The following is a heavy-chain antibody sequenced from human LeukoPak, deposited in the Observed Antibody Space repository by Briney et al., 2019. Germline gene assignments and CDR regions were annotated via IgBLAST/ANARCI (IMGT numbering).Heavy chain of an antibody. Sequence: AGGSLRVSCAASGFTFSSYWMSWARQAPGKGLEWVASINHNGNVNYYVDSVKGRFTISRDNAKNSLYLQMSNLRAEDTAVYFCARGGGLDVWGQGATVTVSS. CDR1: GFTFSSYW. D-gene: IGHD3-16*01. CDR3: ARGGGLDV. CDR2: INHNGNVN. V-gene: IGHV3-7*03. J-gene: IGHJ6*02.